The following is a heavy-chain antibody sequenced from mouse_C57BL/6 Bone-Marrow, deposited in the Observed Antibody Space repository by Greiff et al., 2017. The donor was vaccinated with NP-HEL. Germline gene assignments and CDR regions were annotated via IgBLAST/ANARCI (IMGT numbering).Heavy chain of an antibody. CDR2: IYPRSGNT. J-gene: IGHJ2*01. CDR3: ARWAVITTAVATDLDY. Sequence: QVQLQQSGAELARPGASVKLSCKASGYTFTSYGISWVKQRTGQGLEWIGEIYPRSGNTYYNEKFKGKATLTADKSSSTAYMELRSLTSEDSAVYFCARWAVITTAVATDLDYWGQGTTLTVSS. D-gene: IGHD1-1*01. V-gene: IGHV1-81*01. CDR1: GYTFTSYG.